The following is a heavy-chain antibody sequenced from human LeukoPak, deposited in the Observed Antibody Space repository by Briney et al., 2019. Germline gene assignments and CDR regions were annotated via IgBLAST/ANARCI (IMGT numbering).Heavy chain of an antibody. Sequence: GGSLRLSCAASGFTFSRYGLHWVRQTPGKGLEWMAFIRDDGSTRYYADSVKGRFTVSRDNSKNTMYLQMNSLRAEDTAVYYCLNYGMGVWGQGTTVTVSS. CDR1: GFTFSRYG. CDR3: LNYGMGV. V-gene: IGHV3-30*02. CDR2: IRDDGSTR. J-gene: IGHJ6*02.